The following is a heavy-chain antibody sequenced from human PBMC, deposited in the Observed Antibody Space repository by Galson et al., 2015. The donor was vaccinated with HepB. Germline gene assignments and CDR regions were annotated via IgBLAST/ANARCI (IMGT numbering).Heavy chain of an antibody. Sequence: LSLTCTVSGGSISSSSYYWGWIRQPPGKGLEWIGSIYYSGSTYYNPSLKSRVTISVDTSKNQFSLKLSSVTAADTAVYYCARRTKGGDYPFDYWGQGTLVTVSS. J-gene: IGHJ4*02. CDR3: ARRTKGGDYPFDY. CDR2: IYYSGST. D-gene: IGHD2-21*02. V-gene: IGHV4-39*01. CDR1: GGSISSSSYY.